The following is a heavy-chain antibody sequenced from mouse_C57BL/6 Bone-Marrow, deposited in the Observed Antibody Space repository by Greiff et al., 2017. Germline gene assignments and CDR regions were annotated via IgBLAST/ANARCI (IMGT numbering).Heavy chain of an antibody. CDR1: GYTFTSYW. D-gene: IGHD1-1*01. CDR2: IDPSDSYT. J-gene: IGHJ1*03. Sequence: QVQLKQPGAELVKPGASVKLSCKASGYTFTSYWMQWVKQRPGQGLEWIGEIDPSDSYTNYNQKFKGKATLTVDTSSSTAYMQRSSLTSEDSAVYYCGLLYGSSFWCIDMWGTGATVTVSA. CDR3: GLLYGSSFWCIDM. V-gene: IGHV1-50*01.